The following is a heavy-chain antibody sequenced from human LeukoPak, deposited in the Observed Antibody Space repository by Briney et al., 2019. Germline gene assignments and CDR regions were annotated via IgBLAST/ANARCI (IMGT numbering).Heavy chain of an antibody. CDR3: ARAPPMIGVWFDP. CDR2: MNPNSGNT. D-gene: IGHD3-22*01. CDR1: GYTFTSYD. Sequence: GASVKVSCKASGYTFTSYDINWVRQATGQGLEWMGWMNPNSGNTGYAQKFQGRVTMTRYTSISTAYMELSSLRSEDTAVYYCARAPPMIGVWFDPWGQGTLVTVSS. V-gene: IGHV1-8*01. J-gene: IGHJ5*02.